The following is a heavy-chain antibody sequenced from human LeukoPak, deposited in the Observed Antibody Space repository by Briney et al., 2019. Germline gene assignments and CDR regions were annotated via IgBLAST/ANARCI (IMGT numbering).Heavy chain of an antibody. CDR2: IYYSGST. Sequence: SETLSLTCTVSGGSISSYYWSWIRQPPGKGLEWIGYIYYSGSTNYNPSLKSRVTISVDTSKNQFSLKLSSVTAADTAVYYCARQYQQLAPFDYWGQGTLVTVSS. CDR3: ARQYQQLAPFDY. CDR1: GGSISSYY. V-gene: IGHV4-59*08. D-gene: IGHD6-13*01. J-gene: IGHJ4*02.